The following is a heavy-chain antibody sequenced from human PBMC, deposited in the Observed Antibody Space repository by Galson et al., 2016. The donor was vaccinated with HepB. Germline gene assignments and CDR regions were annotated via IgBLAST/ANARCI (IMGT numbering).Heavy chain of an antibody. CDR2: ISSAGTYT. CDR3: ARGSIFGVPLAPLIDS. V-gene: IGHV3-21*01. Sequence: SLRLSCAASGFTFNTYLMYWVRQAPGKGLVWVSSISSAGTYTYYADSVKGRFTISRDNAKNSLDLQMNSLRAEDTAVYYCARGSIFGVPLAPLIDSWGQGTLVTVSS. J-gene: IGHJ4*02. CDR1: GFTFNTYL. D-gene: IGHD3-3*01.